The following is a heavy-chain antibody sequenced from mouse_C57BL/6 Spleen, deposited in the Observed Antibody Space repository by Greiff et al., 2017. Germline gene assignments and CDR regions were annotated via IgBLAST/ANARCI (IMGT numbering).Heavy chain of an antibody. CDR2: IYPGDGDP. J-gene: IGHJ2*01. CDR1: GYAFSSSW. CDR3: AREEDYYGSSTDY. D-gene: IGHD1-1*01. Sequence: VQLQQSGPELVKPGASVKISCKASGYAFSSSWMNWVKQRPGKGLERIGRIYPGDGDPTYNGKFKGKATLTADKSSSTADMQRSSRTSEDSAVYFCAREEDYYGSSTDYWGQGTTLTVSS. V-gene: IGHV1-82*01.